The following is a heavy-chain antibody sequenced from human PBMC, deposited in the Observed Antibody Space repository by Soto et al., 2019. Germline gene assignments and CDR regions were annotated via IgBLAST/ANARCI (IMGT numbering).Heavy chain of an antibody. D-gene: IGHD6-19*01. CDR2: ISYDGSNK. CDR3: AKDSLFLVSSGLDVDY. V-gene: IGHV3-30*18. CDR1: GFTFSSYG. J-gene: IGHJ4*02. Sequence: VGSLRLSCAASGFTFSSYGMHWVRQAPGKGLEWVAVISYDGSNKYYADSVKGRFTISRDNSKNTLYLQMNSLRAEDTAVYYCAKDSLFLVSSGLDVDYCGQGPQLTVSS.